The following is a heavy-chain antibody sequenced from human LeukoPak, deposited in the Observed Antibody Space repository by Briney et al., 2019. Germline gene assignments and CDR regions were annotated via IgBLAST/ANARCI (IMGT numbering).Heavy chain of an antibody. V-gene: IGHV3-21*01. D-gene: IGHD6-6*01. CDR2: FSSVGNYI. J-gene: IGHJ4*02. Sequence: GGSLRLSCAASGFAFRSYSMNWVRQAPGKGLEWVSSFSSVGNYIYYVDSVKGRFTISRDNAKNSLCLQMNSLRAEDTAVYYCARASLAARPGLGYWGQGTLVTVSS. CDR3: ARASLAARPGLGY. CDR1: GFAFRSYS.